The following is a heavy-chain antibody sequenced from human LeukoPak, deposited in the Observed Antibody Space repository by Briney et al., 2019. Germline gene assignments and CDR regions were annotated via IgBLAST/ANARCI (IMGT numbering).Heavy chain of an antibody. D-gene: IGHD3-22*01. CDR2: IVPITGDT. CDR1: GYSFTEYY. Sequence: GASVKVSCKAPGYSFTEYYVHWVRQAPGQGLEWMGWIVPITGDTRYAPRFQGGVALSSDTSTSTAYLELSSLRSDDTAVFYCATATRYDSSDARSHYFDLWGRGTLITVSS. CDR3: ATATRYDSSDARSHYFDL. J-gene: IGHJ2*01. V-gene: IGHV1-2*02.